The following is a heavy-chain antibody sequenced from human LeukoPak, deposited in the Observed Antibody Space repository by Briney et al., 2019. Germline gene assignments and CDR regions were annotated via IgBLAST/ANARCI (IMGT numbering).Heavy chain of an antibody. D-gene: IGHD5-18*01. Sequence: PGGSLRLSCAASGFTFSNFGMHWVRQAPGKGLEWVALIRYDGSKKDYADSVKGRFTISRDNSKNTLYLQMDSLRAEDTAVYYCARTGDTDRFDYWGQGTLVTVSS. CDR3: ARTGDTDRFDY. CDR2: IRYDGSKK. J-gene: IGHJ4*02. CDR1: GFTFSNFG. V-gene: IGHV3-33*01.